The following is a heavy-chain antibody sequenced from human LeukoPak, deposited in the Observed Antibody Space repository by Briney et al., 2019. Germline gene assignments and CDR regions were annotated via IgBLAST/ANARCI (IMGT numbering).Heavy chain of an antibody. CDR3: AATSAHYYDSSGYYYDFDY. J-gene: IGHJ4*02. CDR1: GLTFTSSA. Sequence: ASVKVSCKASGLTFTSSAMQWVRQARGQRLEWIGWIVVGSGNTNYAQKFQERVTITRDMSTSTAYMELSSLRSEDTAVYYCAATSAHYYDSSGYYYDFDYWGQGALVTVSS. CDR2: IVVGSGNT. V-gene: IGHV1-58*02. D-gene: IGHD3-22*01.